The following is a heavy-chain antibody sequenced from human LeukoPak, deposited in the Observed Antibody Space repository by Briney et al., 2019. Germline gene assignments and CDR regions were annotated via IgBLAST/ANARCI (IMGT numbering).Heavy chain of an antibody. V-gene: IGHV3-21*01. CDR3: ARSRVIGGRRASNDY. CDR2: ISSSSSYI. J-gene: IGHJ4*02. Sequence: GGSLRLSCAASGFTFSSYWMSWVRQAPGKGLEWVSSISSSSSYIYYADSVKGRFTISRDNAKNSLYLQMNSLRAEDTAVYYCARSRVIGGRRASNDYWGQGTLVTVSS. CDR1: GFTFSSYW. D-gene: IGHD3-16*01.